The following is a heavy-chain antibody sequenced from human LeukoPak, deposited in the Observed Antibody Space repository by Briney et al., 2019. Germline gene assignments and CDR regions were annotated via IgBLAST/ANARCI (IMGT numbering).Heavy chain of an antibody. CDR3: ATIGTVSNYYYYYGMDV. J-gene: IGHJ6*02. CDR1: GGTFSSYA. CDR2: IIPILGIA. Sequence: ASVKVSCKASGGTFSSYAISWVRQAPGQGLEWMGRIIPILGIANYAQKFQSRVTITADKSTSTAYMELSSLRSDDTAVYYCATIGTVSNYYYYYGMDVWGQGTTVTVSS. D-gene: IGHD4-17*01. V-gene: IGHV1-69*04.